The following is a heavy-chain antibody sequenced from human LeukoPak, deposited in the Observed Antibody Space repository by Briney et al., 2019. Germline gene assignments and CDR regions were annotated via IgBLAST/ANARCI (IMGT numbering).Heavy chain of an antibody. D-gene: IGHD6-19*01. Sequence: GGSLRLSCAASGFTFSSYEMNWVRQAPGRGLEWVSYISGSGVTTYYADSVKGRFTISRADAKNSLYLQMNSLRAEDTAVYYCAREDIRLDYFDYWGQGTLVTVSS. J-gene: IGHJ4*02. V-gene: IGHV3-48*03. CDR3: AREDIRLDYFDY. CDR2: ISGSGVTT. CDR1: GFTFSSYE.